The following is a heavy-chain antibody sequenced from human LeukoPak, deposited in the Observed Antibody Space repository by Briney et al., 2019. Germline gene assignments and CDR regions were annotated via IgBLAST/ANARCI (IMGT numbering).Heavy chain of an antibody. D-gene: IGHD1-26*01. V-gene: IGHV3-23*01. CDR2: ISGSGDST. Sequence: GGSLRLSCVASGFTLRSYVMNWVRQTPGKGLEWVSSISGSGDSTFYADSVKGRFSISRDNSKNTLYLQVNGLRTEDTAVYYCARGGSYLSAFDIWGQGTMVTVSS. CDR3: ARGGSYLSAFDI. CDR1: GFTLRSYV. J-gene: IGHJ3*02.